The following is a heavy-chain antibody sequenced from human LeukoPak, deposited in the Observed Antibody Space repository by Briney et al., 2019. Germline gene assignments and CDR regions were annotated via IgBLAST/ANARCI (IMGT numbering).Heavy chain of an antibody. CDR1: GYSFTSYW. Sequence: GESLKISCKGSGYSFTSYWIGWVRQMLGKGLEWMGIIYPGDSDTRHSPSFQGQVTISADKSISTAYLQWSSLKASDTAMYYCASRGGSYLTHAGDAFDIWGQGTMVTVSS. J-gene: IGHJ3*02. CDR2: IYPGDSDT. D-gene: IGHD1-26*01. CDR3: ASRGGSYLTHAGDAFDI. V-gene: IGHV5-51*01.